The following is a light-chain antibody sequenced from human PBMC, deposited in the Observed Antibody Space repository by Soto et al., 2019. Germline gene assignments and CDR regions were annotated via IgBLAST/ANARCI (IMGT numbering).Light chain of an antibody. J-gene: IGKJ2*01. CDR2: DAS. CDR1: QSISGW. CDR3: QQYDTYSPTT. Sequence: DIQMTQSPSTLSPSVGDRVTITCRASQSISGWLAWYQQKPGKDPKLLIYDASSLESGVPSRFSGSGSGTEFTLTISSLQPDDFATYDGQQYDTYSPTTFGQGTKLEI. V-gene: IGKV1-5*01.